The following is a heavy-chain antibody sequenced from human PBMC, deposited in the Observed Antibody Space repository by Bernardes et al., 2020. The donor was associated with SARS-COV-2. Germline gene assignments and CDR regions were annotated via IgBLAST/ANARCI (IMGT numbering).Heavy chain of an antibody. CDR2: ITDSGDST. CDR3: AKRRVEWELLHYFDS. J-gene: IGHJ4*02. D-gene: IGHD1-26*01. CDR1: GFTFSTYT. V-gene: IGHV3-23*01. Sequence: SLILSYEASGFTFSTYTMNWVRQAPGKGLEWVSTITDSGDSTYYADSVKGRFTISRDNSKDRLYLQMNSLRAEDTAVYFCAKRRVEWELLHYFDSWGQGTLVTVSS.